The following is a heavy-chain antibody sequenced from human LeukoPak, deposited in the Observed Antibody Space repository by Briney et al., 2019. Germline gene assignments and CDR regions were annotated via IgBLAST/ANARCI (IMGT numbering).Heavy chain of an antibody. CDR1: GGSISSGSYY. CDR2: IYPSGSP. D-gene: IGHD6-13*01. Sequence: SETLSLTCTVSGGSISSGSYYWSWIRQPPGKELKWIGRIYPSGSPNYNPSLKSRVTISVDTSKNQFSLKLSSVTAADTAVYYCASVYSSSAFFDPWGQGTLVTVSS. V-gene: IGHV4-61*02. CDR3: ASVYSSSAFFDP. J-gene: IGHJ5*02.